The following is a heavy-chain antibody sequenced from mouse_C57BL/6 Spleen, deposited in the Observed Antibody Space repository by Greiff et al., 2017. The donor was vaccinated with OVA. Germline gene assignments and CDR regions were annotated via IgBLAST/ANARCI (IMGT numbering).Heavy chain of an antibody. Sequence: QVQLQQPGAELVKPGASVKLSCKASGYTFTSYWMHWVKQRPGRGLEWIGRIDPNSGGTNYNQKFKGKATLTVDKSSSTAYMQLSSLTSEDSAVYYCAIDYGSPWYFDVWGTGTTVTVSS. CDR3: AIDYGSPWYFDV. CDR1: GYTFTSYW. V-gene: IGHV1-62-3*01. J-gene: IGHJ1*03. D-gene: IGHD1-1*01. CDR2: IDPNSGGT.